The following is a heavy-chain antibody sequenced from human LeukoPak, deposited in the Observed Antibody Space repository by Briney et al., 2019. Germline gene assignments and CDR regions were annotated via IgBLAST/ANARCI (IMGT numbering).Heavy chain of an antibody. D-gene: IGHD3-16*02. J-gene: IGHJ6*03. CDR1: GFTFSNAW. CDR2: IYHSGST. Sequence: GSLRLSCAASGFTFSNAWMSWVRQPPGKGLEWIGEIYHSGSTNYNPSLKSRVTISVDKSKNQFSLKLSSVTAADTAVYYCARGNYLAYYYYYMDVWGKGTTVTVSS. CDR3: ARGNYLAYYYYYMDV. V-gene: IGHV4-4*02.